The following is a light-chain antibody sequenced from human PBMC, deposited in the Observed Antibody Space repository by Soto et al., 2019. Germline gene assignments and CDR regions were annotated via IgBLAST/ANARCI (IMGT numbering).Light chain of an antibody. CDR2: AAS. Sequence: AIRMTQSPSSLSASTGDRVTITCRASQGISSYLAWYQQKPGKAPKLLIYAASTLQSGVPSRFSGSGFGTDFTLTISCLQSEDFATYYCQQYYSYPVYTFGQGTKLEIK. J-gene: IGKJ2*01. CDR1: QGISSY. CDR3: QQYYSYPVYT. V-gene: IGKV1-8*01.